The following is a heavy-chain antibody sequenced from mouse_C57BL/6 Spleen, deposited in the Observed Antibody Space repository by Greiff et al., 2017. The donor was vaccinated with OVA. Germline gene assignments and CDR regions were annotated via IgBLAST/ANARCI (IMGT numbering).Heavy chain of an antibody. CDR1: GYTFTDYN. CDR2: MNPNNGGT. V-gene: IGHV1-22*01. J-gene: IGHJ3*01. D-gene: IGHD4-1*01. CDR3: AREDWDGAWFAY. Sequence: EVQLQQSGPELVKPGASVKMSCKASGYTFTDYNMHWVKQSHGKSLEWIGYMNPNNGGTSYNQKFKGKATLTVNKSSSTAYMALRSLTSEDSAVYYCAREDWDGAWFAYWGQGTLVTVSA.